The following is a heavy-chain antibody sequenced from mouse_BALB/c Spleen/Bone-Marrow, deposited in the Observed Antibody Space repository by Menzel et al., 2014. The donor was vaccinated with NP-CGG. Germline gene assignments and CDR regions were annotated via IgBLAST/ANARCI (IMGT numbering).Heavy chain of an antibody. CDR1: GFTFGNYA. Sequence: EVQVVESGGGLVQPGGSLKLSCAASGFTFGNYAMSWVRQTPDKRLELVATINSNGGSTYYPDSVKGRFTISRDNARNTLYLQMNSLKSEDTAMYYCARVAYYNVYFDYWGQGITLTVSS. J-gene: IGHJ2*01. V-gene: IGHV5-6-3*01. D-gene: IGHD2-12*01. CDR2: INSNGGST. CDR3: ARVAYYNVYFDY.